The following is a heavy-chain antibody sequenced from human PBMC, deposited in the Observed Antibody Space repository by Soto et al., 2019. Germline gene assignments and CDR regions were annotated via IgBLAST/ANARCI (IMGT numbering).Heavy chain of an antibody. D-gene: IGHD2-2*01. J-gene: IGHJ5*02. CDR2: IYWNDDK. Sequence: QITLKESGPTLVKPTQTLTLTCTFSGFSLSTSGVGVGWIRQPPGKALEWLALIYWNDDKRYIPSLKSRLTITKDTSKNQVVLTMTNMDPVDTATYYCAHRLGPAAKFSWFDPWGQGTLVTVSS. CDR1: GFSLSTSGVG. CDR3: AHRLGPAAKFSWFDP. V-gene: IGHV2-5*01.